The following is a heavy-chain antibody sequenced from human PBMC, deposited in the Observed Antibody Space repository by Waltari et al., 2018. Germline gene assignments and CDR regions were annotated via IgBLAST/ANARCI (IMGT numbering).Heavy chain of an antibody. V-gene: IGHV4-34*01. D-gene: IGHD1-26*01. CDR3: ARLKWELGYYFDY. CDR1: GGSFSGYY. CDR2: INHSGST. Sequence: QVQLQQWGAGLLKPSETLSLTCAVYGGSFSGYYWSWIRQPPGKGLEWIGEINHSGSTNYNPSLKSRVTISVDTSKNQFSLKLSSVTAADTAVYYCARLKWELGYYFDYWGQGTLVTVSS. J-gene: IGHJ4*02.